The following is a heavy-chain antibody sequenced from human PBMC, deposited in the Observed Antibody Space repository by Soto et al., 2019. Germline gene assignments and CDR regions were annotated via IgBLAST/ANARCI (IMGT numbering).Heavy chain of an antibody. CDR3: AKSLTYYSDSSGYSGFDY. D-gene: IGHD3-22*01. CDR1: GFTFDDYG. V-gene: IGHV3-20*04. J-gene: IGHJ4*02. CDR2: INWNGGST. Sequence: EVQLVESGGGVVRPGESLRLSCAASGFTFDDYGMSWVRQAPGKGLEWVSGINWNGGSTGYADSVKGRFTISGDNAKNSLYLQMNSLRAEDTALYYCAKSLTYYSDSSGYSGFDYWGQGTLVTVSS.